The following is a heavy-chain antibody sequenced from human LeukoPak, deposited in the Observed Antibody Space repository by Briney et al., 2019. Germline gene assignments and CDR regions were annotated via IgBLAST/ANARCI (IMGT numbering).Heavy chain of an antibody. CDR1: GFTFSDHY. CDR3: ASLYGSGKRWVDP. J-gene: IGHJ5*02. CDR2: TRDKANSYTT. V-gene: IGHV3-72*01. D-gene: IGHD3-10*01. Sequence: GGSLRLSCAASGFTFSDHYMDWVRQAPGKGLEWVGRTRDKANSYTTEYAASVKGRFTISRDDSKNSLYLQMNSLKTEDTAVYYCASLYGSGKRWVDPWGQGTLVTVSS.